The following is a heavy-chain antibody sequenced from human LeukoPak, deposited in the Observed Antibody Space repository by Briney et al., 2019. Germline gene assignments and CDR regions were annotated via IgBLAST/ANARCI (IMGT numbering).Heavy chain of an antibody. D-gene: IGHD3-10*01. CDR3: VRDLREADH. V-gene: IGHV3-74*01. CDR2: ICPDGSVV. Sequence: GESLRLSCAASGFGFSSHCMHWVRQGPEKGLEWVSRICPDGSVVNHADSVKGRFTTSRDNAKNTVFLQMNSLRVDDTAVYYCVRDLREADHWGLGTLVTVSS. CDR1: GFGFSSHC. J-gene: IGHJ4*02.